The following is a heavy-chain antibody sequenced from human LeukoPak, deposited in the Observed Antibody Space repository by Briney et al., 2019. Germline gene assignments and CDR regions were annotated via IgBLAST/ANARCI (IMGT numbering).Heavy chain of an antibody. CDR1: GGTFNSYA. CDR2: IIPIFGTT. V-gene: IGHV1-69*06. Sequence: GASVKVPCKASGGTFNSYAISWVRQAPGQGLEWMGGIIPIFGTTNYARKFRGRVTLTADKSTRTAYMELSSLRSEDTAVYYCARASPRGYPLGYWGQGTLVTVSS. D-gene: IGHD5-18*01. J-gene: IGHJ4*02. CDR3: ARASPRGYPLGY.